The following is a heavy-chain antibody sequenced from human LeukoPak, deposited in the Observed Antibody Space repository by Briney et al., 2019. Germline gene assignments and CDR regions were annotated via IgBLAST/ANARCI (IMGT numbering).Heavy chain of an antibody. Sequence: PSETLSLTCTVSGGSISSYYWSWIRQPPGKGLEWIGYIYYSGSTNYNPSLKSRVTISVDTSKNQFSLKLSSVTAADTAVYYCARADYGSGSYPFDYWGQGTLVTVSS. CDR1: GGSISSYY. CDR3: ARADYGSGSYPFDY. CDR2: IYYSGST. D-gene: IGHD3-10*01. J-gene: IGHJ4*02. V-gene: IGHV4-59*01.